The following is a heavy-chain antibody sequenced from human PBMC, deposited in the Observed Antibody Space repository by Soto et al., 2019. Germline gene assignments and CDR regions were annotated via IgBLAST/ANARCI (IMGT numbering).Heavy chain of an antibody. CDR2: IFYAGNT. CDR1: VVSIIGYY. D-gene: IGHD2-8*01. V-gene: IGHV4-59*08. CDR3: TRHDISTKLQSCMGF. Sequence: SWTLSLTCTVSVVSIIGYYWNWIRQPPGKGLEWIGYIFYAGNTLYTPSLKSRVTITVDTSKKQFSLKLSSVTASDTAVYYCTRHDISTKLQSCMGFWGQGTLVTVSS. J-gene: IGHJ1*01.